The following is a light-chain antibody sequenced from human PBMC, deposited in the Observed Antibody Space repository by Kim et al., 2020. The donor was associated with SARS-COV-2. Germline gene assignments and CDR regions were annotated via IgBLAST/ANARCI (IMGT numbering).Light chain of an antibody. CDR1: QGITRY. CDR2: AAS. V-gene: IGKV1-27*01. J-gene: IGKJ4*01. CDR3: QKNYSAPHT. Sequence: ASVGERVTITCRTSQGITRYLAWYQQKPGRAPKLLIYAASTLQGGVPSRFSGSGSGTDFTLTITSLQPEDFATYYCQKNYSAPHTFGRGTKVDIK.